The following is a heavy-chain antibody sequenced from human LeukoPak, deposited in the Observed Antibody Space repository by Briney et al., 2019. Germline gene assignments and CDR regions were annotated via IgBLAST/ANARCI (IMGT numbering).Heavy chain of an antibody. V-gene: IGHV1-18*04. CDR3: ARDPGIAVAGLLDY. J-gene: IGHJ4*02. CDR1: GYTFTSYG. Sequence: ASVNVSCKASGYTFTSYGISWVRQAPGQGLEWMGWISAYNGNTNYAQKLQGRVTMTTDTSTSTAYMELRSLRSDDTAVYYCARDPGIAVAGLLDYWGQGTLVTVSS. D-gene: IGHD6-19*01. CDR2: ISAYNGNT.